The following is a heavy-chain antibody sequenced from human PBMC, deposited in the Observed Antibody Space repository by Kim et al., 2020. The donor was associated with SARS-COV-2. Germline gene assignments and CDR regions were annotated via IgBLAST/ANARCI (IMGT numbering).Heavy chain of an antibody. V-gene: IGHV4-39*01. J-gene: IGHJ5*02. CDR3: ARHVVLLWFGELLYPAVGFDP. D-gene: IGHD3-10*01. CDR1: GGSISSSSYY. Sequence: SETLSLTCTVSGGSISSSSYYWGWIRQPPGKGLEWIGSIYYSGSTYYNPSLKSRVTISVDTSKNQFSLKLSSVTAADTAVYYCARHVVLLWFGELLYPAVGFDPWGQGTLVTVSS. CDR2: IYYSGST.